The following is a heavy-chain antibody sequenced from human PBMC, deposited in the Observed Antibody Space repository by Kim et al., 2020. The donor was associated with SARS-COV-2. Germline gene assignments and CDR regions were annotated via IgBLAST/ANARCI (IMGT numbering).Heavy chain of an antibody. Sequence: ASVKVSCKASGYTFTTYAMNWVRQAPGQGLEWMGWINTNTGNPKYAQGFTGRFVFSLDTSVSTAYLQISSLKAEDTAVYYCAETYYDILSGMDVWGQGTTVTVSS. CDR3: AETYYDILSGMDV. J-gene: IGHJ6*02. V-gene: IGHV7-4-1*02. CDR2: INTNTGNP. CDR1: GYTFTTYA. D-gene: IGHD3-9*01.